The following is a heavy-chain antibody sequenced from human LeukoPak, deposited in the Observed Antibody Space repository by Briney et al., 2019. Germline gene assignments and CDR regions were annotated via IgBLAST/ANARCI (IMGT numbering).Heavy chain of an antibody. CDR1: GFMFSSYA. J-gene: IGHJ3*02. CDR2: ISGSGGST. Sequence: GGSLRPSCAASGFMFSSYAMTWVRQAPGKGLEWVSAISGSGGSTHYADSVKGRFTISRDNSKNTLYLQMNSLKAEDTAVYYCAKETVVVVAATPDAFDIWGQGTMVTVSS. CDR3: AKETVVVVAATPDAFDI. D-gene: IGHD2-15*01. V-gene: IGHV3-23*01.